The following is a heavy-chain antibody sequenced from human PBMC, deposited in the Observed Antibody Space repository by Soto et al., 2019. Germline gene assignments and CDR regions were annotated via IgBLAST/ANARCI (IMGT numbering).Heavy chain of an antibody. V-gene: IGHV4-59*08. Sequence: QVQLQESGPGLVKPSETLSLTCTVSGDSIGNYYWSWIRQPPGKGLEWIGYIYYSGSTNYNPSLRSRVTLSVDTSNNQFSLKLNSVTAADTAVYYCARHLWVGTSWYLGAFDIWGQGTMVTVSS. J-gene: IGHJ3*02. CDR1: GDSIGNYY. CDR3: ARHLWVGTSWYLGAFDI. D-gene: IGHD6-13*01. CDR2: IYYSGST.